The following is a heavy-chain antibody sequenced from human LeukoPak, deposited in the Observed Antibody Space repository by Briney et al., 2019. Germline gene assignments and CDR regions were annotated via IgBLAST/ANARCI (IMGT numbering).Heavy chain of an antibody. CDR3: AKDVTTVTTYYFDY. CDR2: ISGSGGST. D-gene: IGHD4-11*01. V-gene: IGHV3-23*01. J-gene: IGHJ4*02. CDR1: GFTFSDFC. Sequence: GGSLRLSCAASGFTFSDFCMSWIRQAPGKGLEWVSAISGSGGSTYYADSVKGRFTISRDNSKNTLYLQMNSLRAEDTAVYYCAKDVTTVTTYYFDYWGQGTLVTVSS.